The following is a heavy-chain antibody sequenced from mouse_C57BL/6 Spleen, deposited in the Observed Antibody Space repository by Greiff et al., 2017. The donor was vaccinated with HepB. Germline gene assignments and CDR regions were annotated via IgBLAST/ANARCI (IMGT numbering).Heavy chain of an antibody. CDR3: ARRDYYAMDY. CDR1: GYTFTSYD. Sequence: QVQLKQSGPELVKPGASVKLSCKASGYTFTSYDINWVKQRPGQGLEWIGWIYPRDGSTEYNEKFKGKATLTVDTSSSTAYMELHSLTSEDSAVYFCARRDYYAMDYWGQGTSVTVSS. J-gene: IGHJ4*01. V-gene: IGHV1-85*01. CDR2: IYPRDGST.